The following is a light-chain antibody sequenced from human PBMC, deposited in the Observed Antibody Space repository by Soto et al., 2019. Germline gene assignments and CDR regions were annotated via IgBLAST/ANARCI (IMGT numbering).Light chain of an antibody. V-gene: IGLV1-44*01. CDR2: SNN. Sequence: QSVLTQPPSASGTPGQRVTISCSGSSSNIGSNTVNWYQQLPGTAPKLLIYSNNQRPSGVPDRFSGSKSGTSASLAISGLQSEDEADYYCAAWDYSVNASHVFGSGTQLTVL. CDR1: SSNIGSNT. J-gene: IGLJ6*01. CDR3: AAWDYSVNASHV.